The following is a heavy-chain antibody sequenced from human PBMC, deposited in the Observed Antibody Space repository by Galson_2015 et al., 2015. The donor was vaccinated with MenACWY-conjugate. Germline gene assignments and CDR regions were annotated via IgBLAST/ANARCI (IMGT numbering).Heavy chain of an antibody. CDR1: GFTFGDSA. D-gene: IGHD5/OR15-5a*01. CDR2: INWSATST. V-gene: IGHV3-20*04. Sequence: SLRLSCAASGFTFGDSAMHWVRQAPGEGLEWVSAINWSATSTSYADSVKGRFTISRDNAKNSLYLQMSSLRVEDTAFYFCVRVGLVSTGDDWGQGALVTVSS. CDR3: VRVGLVSTGDD. J-gene: IGHJ4*02.